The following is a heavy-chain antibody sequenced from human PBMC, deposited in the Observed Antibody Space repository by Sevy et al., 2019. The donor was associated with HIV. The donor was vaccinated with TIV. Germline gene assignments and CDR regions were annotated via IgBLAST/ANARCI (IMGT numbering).Heavy chain of an antibody. D-gene: IGHD2-8*01. Sequence: GGSLRLSCAASGFTFSIYSMNWVRQAPGKGLEWVSSISSSSSYIYYTDSLKGRFTSSRDNAKNSLYLQMNGLRAEDTAVYYCARDSDAENAFDIWGQGTMVTVSS. CDR1: GFTFSIYS. V-gene: IGHV3-21*01. CDR3: ARDSDAENAFDI. J-gene: IGHJ3*02. CDR2: ISSSSSYI.